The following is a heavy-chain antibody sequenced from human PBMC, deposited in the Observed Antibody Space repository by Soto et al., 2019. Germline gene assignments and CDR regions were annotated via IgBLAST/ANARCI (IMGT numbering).Heavy chain of an antibody. D-gene: IGHD3-10*01. CDR2: ISGSGGST. V-gene: IGHV3-23*01. CDR1: GFTFSSYA. CDR3: AKASYYYGSGSFYPDY. Sequence: EVQLLESGGGLVQPGGSLRLSCAASGFTFSSYAMSWVRQAPGKGLEWVSAISGSGGSTYYADSVKGRFTISRDNSKNTLYLQMNSLRAEDTAVYYCAKASYYYGSGSFYPDYWGQGTLVTVSS. J-gene: IGHJ4*02.